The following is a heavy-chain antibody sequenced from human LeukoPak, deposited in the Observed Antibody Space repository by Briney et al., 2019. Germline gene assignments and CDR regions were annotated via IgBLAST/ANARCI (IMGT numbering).Heavy chain of an antibody. CDR2: IYPGDSDT. D-gene: IGHD1-26*01. J-gene: IGHJ4*02. V-gene: IGHV5-51*01. CDR3: ARLTNLYSGSHWY. Sequence: GESLKISCKGSGYSFTSYWIAWVRQMPGKGPEWMGIIYPGDSDTRYSPSFQGQVTISADKFISTAYLQWSSLKASDTAMYYCARLTNLYSGSHWYWGQGTLVTASS. CDR1: GYSFTSYW.